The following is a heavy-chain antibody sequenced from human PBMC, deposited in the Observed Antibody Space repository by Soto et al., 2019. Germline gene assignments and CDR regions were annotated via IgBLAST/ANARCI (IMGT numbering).Heavy chain of an antibody. V-gene: IGHV1-46*03. CDR2: INPSGGST. CDR3: AREGGITGTADAFDI. CDR1: GYTFTSYY. Sequence: QVQLVQSGAEVKKPGASVKVSCKASGYTFTSYYMHWVRQAPGQGLEWMGIINPSGGSTSYAQKFQGRVTMTRDTSTSTVYMELSSLRSEDTAVYYCAREGGITGTADAFDIWGQGTMVTVSS. J-gene: IGHJ3*02. D-gene: IGHD1-20*01.